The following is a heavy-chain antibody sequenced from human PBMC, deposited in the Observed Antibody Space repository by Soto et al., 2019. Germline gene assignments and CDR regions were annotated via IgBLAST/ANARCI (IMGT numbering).Heavy chain of an antibody. CDR2: IYHSGSP. CDR1: GGSISSGGYS. CDR3: AAGGGLPRYY. V-gene: IGHV4-30-2*01. J-gene: IGHJ4*02. D-gene: IGHD5-12*01. Sequence: QLQLQESGSGLVKPSQTLSLTCAVSGGSISSGGYSWSWIRQPPGKGLEWIGYIYHSGSPYYNPSLKIRVTISVDRSNNEFSLELSAVAAADTAVYYCAAGGGLPRYYWGQGTLVTVSA.